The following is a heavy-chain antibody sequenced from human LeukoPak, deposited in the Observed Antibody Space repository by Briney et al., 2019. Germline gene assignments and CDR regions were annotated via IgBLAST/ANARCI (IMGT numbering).Heavy chain of an antibody. Sequence: SETLSLTCTVSGGSISSGGYYWSWIRQHPGKGLEWIGYIYYSGSTYYNPSLKSRVTISVDTSKNQFSLKLSSVTAADTAVYYCARFDRYENNWFDPWGQGTLVTVSS. V-gene: IGHV4-31*03. CDR2: IYYSGST. CDR3: ARFDRYENNWFDP. D-gene: IGHD3-16*02. CDR1: GGSISSGGYY. J-gene: IGHJ5*02.